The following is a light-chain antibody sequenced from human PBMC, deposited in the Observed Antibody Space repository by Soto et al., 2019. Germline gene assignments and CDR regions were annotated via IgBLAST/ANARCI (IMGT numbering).Light chain of an antibody. CDR3: QTSDSSLSGSV. Sequence: QSVLTQPPSVSGAPGQRVTISCTGSSSNIGATNDIHWYQQLPGTAPKLLIYGNNNRPSGVPDRFSGSRSGTSASLAITGLQAEDEADYYCQTSDSSLSGSVFGTGTKLTVL. V-gene: IGLV1-40*01. J-gene: IGLJ1*01. CDR1: SSNIGATND. CDR2: GNN.